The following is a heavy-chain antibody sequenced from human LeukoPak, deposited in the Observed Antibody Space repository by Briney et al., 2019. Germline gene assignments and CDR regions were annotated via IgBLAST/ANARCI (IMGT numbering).Heavy chain of an antibody. CDR2: LIPNSGRT. V-gene: IGHV1-2*02. CDR1: GYSFTDYY. Sequence: ASVKVSCKASGYSFTDYYLHWVRQAPGQGPEWLGWLIPNSGRTKYAQKFQGRVTMTRDTSIRTAYMELHSLGSDDTALYYCALIHIVVPATKDNYGMDVWGQGTTVTVSS. J-gene: IGHJ6*02. D-gene: IGHD2-2*01. CDR3: ALIHIVVPATKDNYGMDV.